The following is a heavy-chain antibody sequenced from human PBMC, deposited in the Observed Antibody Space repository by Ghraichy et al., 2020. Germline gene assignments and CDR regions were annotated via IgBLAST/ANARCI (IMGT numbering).Heavy chain of an antibody. Sequence: GGSLRLSCAASGFTFSSYAMSWVRQAPGKGLEWVSAISGSGGSTYYADSVKGRFTISRDNSKNTLYLQMNSLRAEDTAVYYCAKDRDYDYVWGSYRQNYFGYWGQGTLVTVSS. CDR1: GFTFSSYA. V-gene: IGHV3-23*01. CDR2: ISGSGGST. J-gene: IGHJ4*02. D-gene: IGHD3-16*02. CDR3: AKDRDYDYVWGSYRQNYFGY.